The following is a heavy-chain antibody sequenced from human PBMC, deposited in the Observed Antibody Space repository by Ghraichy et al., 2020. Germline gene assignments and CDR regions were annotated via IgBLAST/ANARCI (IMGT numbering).Heavy chain of an antibody. J-gene: IGHJ6*04. CDR2: IYYSGST. CDR1: GGSISSYY. Sequence: SETLSLTCTVSGGSISSYYWSWIRQPPGKGLEWIGYIYYSGSTNYNPSLKSRVTISVDTSKNQFSLKLSSVTAADTAVYYCARDRYYDFSLDVWGKGTTVTVSS. D-gene: IGHD3-3*01. CDR3: ARDRYYDFSLDV. V-gene: IGHV4-59*01.